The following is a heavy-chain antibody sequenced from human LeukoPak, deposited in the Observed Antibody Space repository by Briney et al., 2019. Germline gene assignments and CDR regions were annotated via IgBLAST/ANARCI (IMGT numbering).Heavy chain of an antibody. CDR2: IYYSGST. CDR3: ARVAYSSGWYGWFDP. D-gene: IGHD6-19*01. J-gene: IGHJ5*02. Sequence: SETLSLTCTVSGGSISSYYWSWIRQPPGKGLEWIGYIYYSGSTDYNPSLKSRVTISVDTSKNQFSLKLSSVTAADTAVYYCARVAYSSGWYGWFDPWGQGTLVTVSS. V-gene: IGHV4-59*01. CDR1: GGSISSYY.